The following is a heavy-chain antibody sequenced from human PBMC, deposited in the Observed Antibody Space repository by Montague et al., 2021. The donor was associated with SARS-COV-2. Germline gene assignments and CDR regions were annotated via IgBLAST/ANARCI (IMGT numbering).Heavy chain of an antibody. Sequence: SLRLSCAASGFTLSSHWMSWVRQAPGKGLEWVANIEPDGRNGYYVDAMGGRFTISRDNARSSLYLQLNNLRAEDTPVYYCVRDRRGGMGSDYWGQGTLVTVSS. CDR2: IEPDGRNG. CDR1: GFTLSSHW. V-gene: IGHV3-7*03. J-gene: IGHJ4*02. D-gene: IGHD2-15*01. CDR3: VRDRRGGMGSDY.